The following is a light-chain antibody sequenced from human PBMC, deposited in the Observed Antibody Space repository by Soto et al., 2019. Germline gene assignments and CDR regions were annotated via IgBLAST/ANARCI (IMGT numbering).Light chain of an antibody. J-gene: IGKJ1*01. CDR1: QGISSY. Sequence: DIQLTQSPSFLSASVGDRVTITCRASQGISSYLAWYQQKPGQAPKLLIYAASTLQSGVPSRFSGSASGTEFTLTISSLQPEDFTTYDCQRLNSYPQTFGQGTKVEIK. V-gene: IGKV1-9*01. CDR2: AAS. CDR3: QRLNSYPQT.